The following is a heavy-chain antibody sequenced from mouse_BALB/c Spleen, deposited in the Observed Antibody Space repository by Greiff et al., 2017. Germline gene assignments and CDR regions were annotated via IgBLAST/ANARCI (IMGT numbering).Heavy chain of an antibody. V-gene: IGHV14-3*02. CDR1: GFNIKDTY. D-gene: IGHD2-3*01. J-gene: IGHJ3*01. CDR3: APLYDGYYVPFAY. Sequence: EVKLMESGAELVKPGASVKLSCTASGFNIKDTYMHWVKQRPEQGLEWIGRIDPANGNTKYDPKFQGKATITADTSSNTAYLQLSSLTSEDTAVYYCAPLYDGYYVPFAYWGQGTLVTVSA. CDR2: IDPANGNT.